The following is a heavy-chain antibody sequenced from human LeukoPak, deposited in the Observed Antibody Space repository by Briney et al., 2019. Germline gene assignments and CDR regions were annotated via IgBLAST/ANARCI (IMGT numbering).Heavy chain of an antibody. V-gene: IGHV1-46*01. CDR2: INPSGGST. J-gene: IGHJ6*02. Sequence: ASVKVSCKASGYTFTSYYMHWVRQAPGQGLEWMGIINPSGGSTSYAQKFQGRVTMTRDTSTSTVYMELSSLRSEDTAVYYCARFPNTAMVMGLEYYYYGMDVWGQGTTVTVSS. D-gene: IGHD5-18*01. CDR1: GYTFTSYY. CDR3: ARFPNTAMVMGLEYYYYGMDV.